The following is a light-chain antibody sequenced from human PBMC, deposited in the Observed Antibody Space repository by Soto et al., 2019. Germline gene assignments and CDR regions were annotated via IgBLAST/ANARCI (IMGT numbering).Light chain of an antibody. Sequence: EIVLTQSPATLSSFPGERATLTCRASQTVNSRLAWYQHKPGQAPRLLIYLTSNRATGIPARFSGSGSGTDFTLTISSLEPEDFAVYYCQQYGSSPSFGGGTKVDIK. CDR2: LTS. J-gene: IGKJ4*01. CDR1: QTVNSR. CDR3: QQYGSSPS. V-gene: IGKV3-11*01.